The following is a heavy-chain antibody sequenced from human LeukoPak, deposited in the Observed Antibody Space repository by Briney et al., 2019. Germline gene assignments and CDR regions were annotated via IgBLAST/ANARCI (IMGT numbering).Heavy chain of an antibody. D-gene: IGHD1-26*01. Sequence: GGSLRLSCAASGFTFRSYAMHWVRQAPGTGLEWVSFISYDGNNQYYADSVKSRFTISRDNSKNTLYLQMNSLRTEDTAVYYCAKCGGGELQDAFDIWGQGTMVTVSS. CDR1: GFTFRSYA. CDR3: AKCGGGELQDAFDI. CDR2: ISYDGNNQ. V-gene: IGHV3-30*04. J-gene: IGHJ3*02.